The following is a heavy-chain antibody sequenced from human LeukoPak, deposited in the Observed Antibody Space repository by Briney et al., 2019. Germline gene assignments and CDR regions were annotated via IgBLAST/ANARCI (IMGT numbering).Heavy chain of an antibody. Sequence: SETLSLTCTVSGGSISSYYWRWIRQPAGKGLEWIGRIYISGSTNYNASLKSRVSMSVHTSKNQFSLKLSSATAADTAVYYCARHQTYGSGSYYYYYYVDVWGKGTTVTVSS. CDR1: GGSISSYY. D-gene: IGHD3-10*01. V-gene: IGHV4-4*07. CDR2: IYISGST. J-gene: IGHJ6*03. CDR3: ARHQTYGSGSYYYYYYVDV.